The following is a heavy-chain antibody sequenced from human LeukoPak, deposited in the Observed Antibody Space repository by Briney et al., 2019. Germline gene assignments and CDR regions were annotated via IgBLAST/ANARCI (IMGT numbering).Heavy chain of an antibody. CDR3: ARVGHSSSWYLLAY. CDR2: INPSGGST. Sequence: ASVKVSCKASGYTFTSYYMHWVRQAPGQGLEWMGIINPSGGSTSYAQKLQGRVTMTTDTSTSTAYMELRSLRSDDTAVYYCARVGHSSSWYLLAYWGQGTLVTVSS. J-gene: IGHJ4*02. CDR1: GYTFTSYY. D-gene: IGHD6-13*01. V-gene: IGHV1-46*01.